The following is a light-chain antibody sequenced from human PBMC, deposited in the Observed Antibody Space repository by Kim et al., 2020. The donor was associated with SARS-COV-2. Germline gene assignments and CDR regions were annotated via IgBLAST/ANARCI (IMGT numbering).Light chain of an antibody. CDR1: SGYSNYK. Sequence: CTLSSGYSNYKVDWYQQRPGKGPRFVMRVGTGGIVGSKGDGIPDRFSVLGSDLNRYLTIKNIQEEDESDYHCGADHGSGSNFVLVFGGGTKLTVL. CDR2: VGTGGIVG. J-gene: IGLJ3*02. CDR3: GADHGSGSNFVLV. V-gene: IGLV9-49*01.